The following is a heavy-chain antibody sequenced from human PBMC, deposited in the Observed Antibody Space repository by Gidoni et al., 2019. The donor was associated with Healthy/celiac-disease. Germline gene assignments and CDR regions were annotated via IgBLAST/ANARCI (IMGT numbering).Heavy chain of an antibody. J-gene: IGHJ4*02. D-gene: IGHD3-22*01. CDR2: IIPIFGTA. V-gene: IGHV1-69*01. CDR3: ARVINYYDSSALDY. Sequence: PGQGLEWMGGIIPIFGTANYAQKFQGRVTITADESTSTAYMELSSLRSEDTAVYYCARVINYYDSSALDYWGQGTLVTVSS.